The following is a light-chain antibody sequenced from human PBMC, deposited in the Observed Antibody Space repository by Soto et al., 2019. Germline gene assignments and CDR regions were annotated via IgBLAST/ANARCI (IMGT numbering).Light chain of an antibody. J-gene: IGKJ1*01. CDR3: HQTAANPWT. V-gene: IGKV1-39*01. CDR1: QNIGVY. Sequence: DRQINQYPSSLSASVGDRVTITCRASQNIGVYLNWYQKKPGKAPKLLIHAASSLHSGVPSTFSGSGSGTDFALTISSLQPEDFATYYCHQTAANPWTFAQGTKVDSK. CDR2: AAS.